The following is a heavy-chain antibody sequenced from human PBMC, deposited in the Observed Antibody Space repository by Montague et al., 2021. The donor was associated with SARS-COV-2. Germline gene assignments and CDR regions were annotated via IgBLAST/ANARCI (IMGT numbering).Heavy chain of an antibody. D-gene: IGHD3-10*01. V-gene: IGHV4-59*01. Sequence: SETLSLTCTVSGGSISSYYWSWIRQPPGKGLEWIGYIYYSWSTNYNPSLKSRVTISVDTSKNQFSLKLSSVTAADTAVYYCAREGGGSGSYYYSFDYWGQGTLVTVSS. CDR2: IYYSWST. CDR3: AREGGGSGSYYYSFDY. CDR1: GGSISSYY. J-gene: IGHJ4*02.